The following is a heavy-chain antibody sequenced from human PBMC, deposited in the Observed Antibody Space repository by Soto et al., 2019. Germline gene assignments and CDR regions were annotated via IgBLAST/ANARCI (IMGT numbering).Heavy chain of an antibody. D-gene: IGHD3-10*01. J-gene: IGHJ6*02. CDR1: GFTFSSYA. Sequence: QVQLVESGGGVVQPGRSLRLSCAASGFTFSSYAMHWVRQAPGKGLEWVAVISYDGSNKYYADSLKGRFTISRDNSKNTLYLQMNSLRAEDTAVYYCARGYGSGSYFFVGYYGMDVWGQGTTVTVSS. CDR3: ARGYGSGSYFFVGYYGMDV. V-gene: IGHV3-30-3*01. CDR2: ISYDGSNK.